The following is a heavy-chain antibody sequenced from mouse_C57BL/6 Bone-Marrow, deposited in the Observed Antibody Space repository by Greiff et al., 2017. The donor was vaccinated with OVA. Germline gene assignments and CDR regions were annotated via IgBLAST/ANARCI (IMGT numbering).Heavy chain of an antibody. CDR3: ARQGVGTRSRYVDYAMDY. Sequence: DVQLQESGPELVKPGASVKIPCKASGYTFTDYNMEWVKQSHGKSLEWIGDINPNNGGTIYNQKFKGKATLTVDTSSSTAYMELRSLTSEDTAVYYSARQGVGTRSRYVDYAMDYWGQGTSVTVSS. D-gene: IGHD1-1*01. V-gene: IGHV1-18*01. J-gene: IGHJ4*01. CDR2: INPNNGGT. CDR1: GYTFTDYN.